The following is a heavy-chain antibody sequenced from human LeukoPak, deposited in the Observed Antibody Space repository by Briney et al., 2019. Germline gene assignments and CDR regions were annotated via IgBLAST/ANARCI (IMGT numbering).Heavy chain of an antibody. Sequence: GGSLRLSCAASGFTVSSNYMSWVRQAPGKGLEWVSVIYSGGSTYYADSVKGRFTISRDNSENTLYLQMNSLRAEDTAVYYCARELSYYFDYWGQGTLVTVSS. CDR3: ARELSYYFDY. V-gene: IGHV3-66*02. J-gene: IGHJ4*02. CDR2: IYSGGST. D-gene: IGHD1-7*01. CDR1: GFTVSSNY.